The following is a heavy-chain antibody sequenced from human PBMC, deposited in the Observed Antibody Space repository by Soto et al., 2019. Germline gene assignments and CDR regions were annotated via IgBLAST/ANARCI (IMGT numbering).Heavy chain of an antibody. CDR1: GYTFTSYD. CDR2: MNPNSGNT. CDR3: ARGSFYSSGWSYTIKDDAFDI. Sequence: QVQLVQSGAEVKKPGASVKVSCKASGYTFTSYDINWVRQATGQGLEWMGWMNPNSGNTGYAQKFQGRVTMTRNTSISTAYMELSSLRSEDTAVYYCARGSFYSSGWSYTIKDDAFDIWGQGTMVTVSS. V-gene: IGHV1-8*01. J-gene: IGHJ3*02. D-gene: IGHD6-19*01.